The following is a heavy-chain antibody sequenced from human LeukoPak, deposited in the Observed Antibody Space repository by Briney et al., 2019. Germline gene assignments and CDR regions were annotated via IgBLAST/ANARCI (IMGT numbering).Heavy chain of an antibody. V-gene: IGHV3-9*01. CDR3: ARENGGSYFYMDV. CDR2: ITWNSGSI. J-gene: IGHJ6*03. Sequence: GGSLRLSCEASGFTFDDYAMHWVRQVPGKGLEWVSGITWNSGSIDYADSVKGRFTISRDNAKNSLYLQMNSLRAEDTALYYCARENGGSYFYMDVWGKGTTVTVSS. D-gene: IGHD1-1*01. CDR1: GFTFDDYA.